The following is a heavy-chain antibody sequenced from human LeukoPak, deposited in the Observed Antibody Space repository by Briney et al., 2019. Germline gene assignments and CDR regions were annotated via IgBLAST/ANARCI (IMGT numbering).Heavy chain of an antibody. Sequence: SETLSLTCTVYGGSIRSGRYDWSWIRQPAGKGLEWIARIFTSESTNYNPSLKSRVTISVDTSKNHFSLKLSSATAADTAVYYCARGYCSSTSCYWRYWGQGTLVTVSS. J-gene: IGHJ4*02. CDR1: GGSIRSGRYD. CDR3: ARGYCSSTSCYWRY. D-gene: IGHD2-2*01. V-gene: IGHV4-61*02. CDR2: IFTSEST.